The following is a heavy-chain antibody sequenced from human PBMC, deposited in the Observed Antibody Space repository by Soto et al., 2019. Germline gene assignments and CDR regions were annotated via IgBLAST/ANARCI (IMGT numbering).Heavy chain of an antibody. CDR1: GFTFSSYW. D-gene: IGHD1-26*01. CDR3: ARGGSLNWYFDL. J-gene: IGHJ2*01. V-gene: IGHV3-74*01. CDR2: INSDGSST. Sequence: EVQLVESGGGLVQPGGSLRLYCAASGFTFSSYWMHWVRQAPGKGLVWVSRINSDGSSTSYADSVKARFTISRDNAKNTLYMQMNSLGAEDTAVYDCARGGSLNWYFDLWGRGTLVNVSS.